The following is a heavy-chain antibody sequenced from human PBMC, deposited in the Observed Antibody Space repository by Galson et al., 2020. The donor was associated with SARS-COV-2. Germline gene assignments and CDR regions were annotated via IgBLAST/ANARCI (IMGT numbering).Heavy chain of an antibody. D-gene: IGHD3-16*02. Sequence: ASVKVSCKVSGHTLTELPIHWVRQATGKGLEWMGGFDPEDGETVYAQRFQGRLTLTEDTSIETAYMELSSLRSEDTAVYYCATTGTLYRMGWFDPWGQGTLVTVSS. V-gene: IGHV1-24*01. CDR3: ATTGTLYRMGWFDP. CDR1: GHTLTELP. CDR2: FDPEDGET. J-gene: IGHJ5*02.